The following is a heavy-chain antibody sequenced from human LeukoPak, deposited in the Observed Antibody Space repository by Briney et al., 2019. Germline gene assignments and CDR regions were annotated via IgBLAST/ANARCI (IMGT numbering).Heavy chain of an antibody. V-gene: IGHV3-30*02. CDR3: AKGPNYGDYERGAFDI. J-gene: IGHJ3*02. CDR2: IKYDGIQK. CDR1: ALTFSNYH. Sequence: GGALRLSCTASALTFSNYHVHWIRQAPGKALEWLAFIKYDGIQKYYANSVKGQFTISRDNFKNTVYLQIKSLRPEDTAVYYCAKGPNYGDYERGAFDIWGQGTMVTVSS. D-gene: IGHD4-17*01.